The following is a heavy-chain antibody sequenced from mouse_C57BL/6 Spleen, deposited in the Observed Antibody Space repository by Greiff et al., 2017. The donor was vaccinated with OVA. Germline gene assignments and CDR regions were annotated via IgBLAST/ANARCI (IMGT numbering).Heavy chain of an antibody. CDR1: GYAFSSSW. J-gene: IGHJ1*03. CDR2: IYPGDGDT. D-gene: IGHD1-1*01. CDR3: ARGLLGYGSSYNYWYFDV. V-gene: IGHV1-82*01. Sequence: QVQLKESGPELVKPGASVKISCKASGYAFSSSWMNWVKQRPGKGLEWIGRIYPGDGDTNYNGKFKGKATLTADKSSSTAYMQLSSLTSEDSAVYFCARGLLGYGSSYNYWYFDVWGTGTTVTVSS.